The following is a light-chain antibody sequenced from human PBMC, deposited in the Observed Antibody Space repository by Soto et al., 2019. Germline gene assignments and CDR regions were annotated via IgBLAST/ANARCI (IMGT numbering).Light chain of an antibody. CDR1: QSVSSSY. CDR3: QEYGSSPLT. CDR2: GAS. Sequence: DIVLTQSPGTLSLSPGERATLSCRASQSVSSSYLAWYQQKPGQAPRLLIYGASSRATGIPGRFSGSGSGTDFPLTLSRLGPEVFAVYYCQEYGSSPLTFGGGTKVEIK. J-gene: IGKJ4*02. V-gene: IGKV3-20*01.